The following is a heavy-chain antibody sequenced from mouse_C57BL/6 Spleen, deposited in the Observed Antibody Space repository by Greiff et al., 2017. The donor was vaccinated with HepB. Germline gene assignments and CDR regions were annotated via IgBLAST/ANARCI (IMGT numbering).Heavy chain of an antibody. J-gene: IGHJ2*01. CDR2: LDPEHGDT. CDR1: GFNIKDDY. V-gene: IGHV14-4*01. Sequence: VQLKESGAELVRPGASVKLSCTASGFNIKDDYMHWVKQRPEQGLEWIGWLDPEHGDTEYASKFQGKATITAYTSSNTAYLQLSSLTSEDTAVYYCTTGAQARWDFDYWGQGTTLTVSS. CDR3: TTGAQARWDFDY. D-gene: IGHD3-2*02.